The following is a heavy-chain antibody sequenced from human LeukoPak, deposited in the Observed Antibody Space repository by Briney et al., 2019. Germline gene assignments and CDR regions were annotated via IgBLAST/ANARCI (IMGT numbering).Heavy chain of an antibody. J-gene: IGHJ4*02. Sequence: SETLSLTCTVSGGSISGYYWSWIRQPAGKGLEWIGRIYTSGSTNYNPSLKSRVTMSLDTSKNHFSLKLSSVTAADTAVYYCARENDYDFWSGTMGYFDYWGQGTLVTVSS. D-gene: IGHD3-3*01. CDR2: IYTSGST. V-gene: IGHV4-4*07. CDR3: ARENDYDFWSGTMGYFDY. CDR1: GGSISGYY.